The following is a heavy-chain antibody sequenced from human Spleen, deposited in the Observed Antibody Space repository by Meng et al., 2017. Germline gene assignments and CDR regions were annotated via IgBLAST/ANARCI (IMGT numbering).Heavy chain of an antibody. CDR3: ARESSSGWYSYYYYGMDV. D-gene: IGHD6-19*01. CDR2: ISYDGSNK. J-gene: IGHJ6*02. Sequence: SLNISCVVSGFPFSSYAMHWVRQAPGKGLQWVAVISYDGSNKYYTDSVKGRFTISRDNSKNTLYLQMNSLRAEDTAVYYCARESSSGWYSYYYYGMDVWGQGTTVTVSS. CDR1: GFPFSSYA. V-gene: IGHV3-30*04.